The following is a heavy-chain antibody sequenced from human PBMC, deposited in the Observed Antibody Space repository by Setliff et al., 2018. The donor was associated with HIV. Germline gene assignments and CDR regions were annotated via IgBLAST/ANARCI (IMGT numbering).Heavy chain of an antibody. Sequence: ASVKVACKISGYTLTELSIHWVRQAPGKGLEWMANFDPEDGETFYAQKFQGRLTMTEDTSTDTAYMELSSLRSDDTAMYYCATDPGYSSTWYSESFQHWGQGTEVTVSS. CDR3: ATDPGYSSTWYSESFQH. D-gene: IGHD6-13*01. CDR2: FDPEDGET. J-gene: IGHJ1*01. V-gene: IGHV1-24*01. CDR1: GYTLTELS.